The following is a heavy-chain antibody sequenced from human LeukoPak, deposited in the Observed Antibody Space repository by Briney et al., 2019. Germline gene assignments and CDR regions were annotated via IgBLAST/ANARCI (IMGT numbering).Heavy chain of an antibody. Sequence: GGSLRLSCAASGFTFSSYVMHWVRQAPGKGLEWVAFIRYDGSNKYYADSVKGRFTISRDNAKNSLYLQMNSLRAEDTAVYYCARVASPGWGIAVAFDIWGQGTMVTVSS. CDR1: GFTFSSYV. J-gene: IGHJ3*02. D-gene: IGHD6-19*01. CDR2: IRYDGSNK. V-gene: IGHV3-30*02. CDR3: ARVASPGWGIAVAFDI.